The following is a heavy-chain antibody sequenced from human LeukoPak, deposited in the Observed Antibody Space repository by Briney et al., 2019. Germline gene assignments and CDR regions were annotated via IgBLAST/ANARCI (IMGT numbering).Heavy chain of an antibody. CDR1: GFTFSSYS. Sequence: GGSLRLSCAASGFTFSSYSMNWVRQSPGKGLEWVSSISSSSSYIYYADSVKGRFTISRDNAKNSLYLQMNSLRAEDTAVSYCARGPSGSFEYWGQGTLVNVSS. CDR3: ARGPSGSFEY. J-gene: IGHJ4*02. V-gene: IGHV3-21*01. CDR2: ISSSSSYI. D-gene: IGHD1-26*01.